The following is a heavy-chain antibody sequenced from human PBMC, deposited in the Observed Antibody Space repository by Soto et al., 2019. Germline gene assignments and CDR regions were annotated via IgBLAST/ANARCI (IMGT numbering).Heavy chain of an antibody. J-gene: IGHJ4*02. V-gene: IGHV1-18*01. CDR3: ARGGTPIAY. D-gene: IGHD3-16*01. CDR1: GYTFTNFG. Sequence: QVHLVQSGAEVKKPGASVKVSCTASGYTFTNFGISWVRQAPGQGLGWMGWISAYNGNTNYAQKFQGRVTMTTDTSTSTAYLERRRLRSDGGAVYYTARGGTPIAYWGQGTLVTVSS. CDR2: ISAYNGNT.